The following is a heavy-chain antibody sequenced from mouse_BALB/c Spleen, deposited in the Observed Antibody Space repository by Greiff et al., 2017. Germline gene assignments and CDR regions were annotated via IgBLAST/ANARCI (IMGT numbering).Heavy chain of an antibody. J-gene: IGHJ2*01. CDR1: GYTFTSYW. V-gene: IGHV1-69*02. Sequence: VQLQQPGAELVRPGASVKLSCKASGYTFTSYWINWVKQRPGQGLEWIGNIYPSDSYTNYNQKFKDKATLTVDKSSSTAYMQLSSPTSEDSAVYYCTRGLRRSFDYWGQGTTLTVSS. D-gene: IGHD2-4*01. CDR3: TRGLRRSFDY. CDR2: IYPSDSYT.